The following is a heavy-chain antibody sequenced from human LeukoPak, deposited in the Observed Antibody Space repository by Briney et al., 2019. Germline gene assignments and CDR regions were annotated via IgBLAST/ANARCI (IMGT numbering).Heavy chain of an antibody. CDR3: ARGRGFGYCSSTSCFRGNWFDP. CDR2: IYYSGST. Sequence: SETLSLTCTVSGGSISSSSYYWGWIRQPPGKGLEWIGSIYYSGSTYYNPSLKSRVTISVDTSKNQFSLKLSSVTAADTAVYYCARGRGFGYCSSTSCFRGNWFDPWGQGTLVTVSS. CDR1: GGSISSSSYY. V-gene: IGHV4-39*01. D-gene: IGHD2-2*03. J-gene: IGHJ5*02.